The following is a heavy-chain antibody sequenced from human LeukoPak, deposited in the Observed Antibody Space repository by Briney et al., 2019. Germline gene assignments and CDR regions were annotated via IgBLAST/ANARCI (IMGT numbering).Heavy chain of an antibody. CDR1: GGSISSGSYY. CDR3: ASRDVYNFADY. D-gene: IGHD5-24*01. Sequence: SETLSLTCTVSGGSISSGSYYWSWIRQPAGKGLEWIGRIYTSGSTNYNPSLKSRVTISVDTSKNQFSLKLSSVTAADTAVYYCASRDVYNFADYWGQGTLVTVSS. CDR2: IYTSGST. V-gene: IGHV4-61*02. J-gene: IGHJ4*02.